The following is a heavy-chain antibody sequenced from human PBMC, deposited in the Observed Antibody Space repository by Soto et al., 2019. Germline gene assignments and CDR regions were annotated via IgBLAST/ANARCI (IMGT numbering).Heavy chain of an antibody. CDR1: GFTFSNAW. CDR3: IIRGFTYTKFDY. J-gene: IGHJ4*02. D-gene: IGHD5-18*01. V-gene: IGHV3-15*07. Sequence: GGSLRLSCAASGFTFSNAWMNWVRQAPGKGLEWVGRIKSKTDGGTTDYAAPVKGRFTIARDDSKNTLYLQMNSLKTEDTAVYYCIIRGFTYTKFDYWGQGTLVTVSS. CDR2: IKSKTDGGTT.